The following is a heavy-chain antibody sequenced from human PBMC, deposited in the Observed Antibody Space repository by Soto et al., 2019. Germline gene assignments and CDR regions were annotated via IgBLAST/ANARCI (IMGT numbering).Heavy chain of an antibody. CDR3: VRDSGAKLSSS. D-gene: IGHD6-13*01. J-gene: IGHJ4*02. V-gene: IGHV1-69*01. CDR2: IVPIYRTA. Sequence: QVQLVQSGAEVKKPGPSVKVSCKASGGTFSSYRINWVRQAPGQGLEWVGGIVPIYRTAEYAQKFQGRVNITADESARTSYMELRSLKSQDTAVYYCVRDSGAKLSSSWGQGTLVTVSS. CDR1: GGTFSSYR.